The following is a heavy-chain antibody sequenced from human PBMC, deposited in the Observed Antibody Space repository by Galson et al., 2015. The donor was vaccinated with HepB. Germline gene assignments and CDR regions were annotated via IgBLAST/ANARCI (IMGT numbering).Heavy chain of an antibody. Sequence: SLRLSCAASGLSFSNYWMTWVRQVPGKGLEWVANIKPDGSATNYVQSMKGRVTISRDNAQNSLYLQMNSLRGEDTAIYYCGRAAARRLRDFGEMYHYYNGMDVWGQGTTVIVSS. D-gene: IGHD3-10*01. J-gene: IGHJ6*02. CDR1: GLSFSNYW. CDR2: IKPDGSAT. CDR3: GRAAARRLRDFGEMYHYYNGMDV. V-gene: IGHV3-7*03.